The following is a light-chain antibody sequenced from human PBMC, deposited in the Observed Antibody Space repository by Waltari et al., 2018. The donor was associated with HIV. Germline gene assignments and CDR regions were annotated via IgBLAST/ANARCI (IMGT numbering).Light chain of an antibody. V-gene: IGKV4-1*01. CDR2: WAS. J-gene: IGKJ4*01. Sequence: DFVMTQSPDYRAVSLGERATIICKSSQSVLYSATKKNSLAWYQQKPGQPPKLLISWASTRESGVPARFSGSGSGTDFTLTINNLQAEDVAVYYCQQYYTTPLSFGGGTKVEIK. CDR3: QQYYTTPLS. CDR1: QSVLYSATKKNS.